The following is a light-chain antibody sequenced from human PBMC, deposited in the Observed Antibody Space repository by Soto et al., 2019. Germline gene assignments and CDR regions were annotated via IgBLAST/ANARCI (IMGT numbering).Light chain of an antibody. CDR1: SSDVGNYNY. CDR2: DVS. CDR3: CSYAGTYTLV. Sequence: QSVLTQPRSVSGSPGQSVTISCTGTSSDVGNYNYVSWYQQYPRKAPKLIISDVSKRPSRVPDRFSGSKSGNTASLTISGLQAEDEAVYYCCSYAGTYTLVFGGGTKLTVL. V-gene: IGLV2-11*01. J-gene: IGLJ2*01.